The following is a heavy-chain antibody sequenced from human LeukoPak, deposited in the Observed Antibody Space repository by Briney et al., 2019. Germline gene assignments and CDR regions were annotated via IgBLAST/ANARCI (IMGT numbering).Heavy chain of an antibody. CDR3: EREGLTTVTNYYYYGMDV. V-gene: IGHV4-61*01. CDR1: GGSVSSGSYY. CDR2: IYYSGST. J-gene: IGHJ6*02. D-gene: IGHD4-11*01. Sequence: SETLSLTCTVSGGSVSSGSYYWSWIRQPPGKGLEWIGYIYYSGSTNYNPSLKSRVTISVDTSKNQFSLKLSSVTAADTAVYYCEREGLTTVTNYYYYGMDVWGQGTTVTVSS.